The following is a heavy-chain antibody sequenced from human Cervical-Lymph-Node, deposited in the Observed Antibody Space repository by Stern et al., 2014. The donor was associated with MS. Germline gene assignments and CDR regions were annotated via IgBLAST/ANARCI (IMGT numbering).Heavy chain of an antibody. V-gene: IGHV3-53*01. J-gene: IGHJ4*02. CDR2: INSAGTT. CDR1: GFPVSGSS. Sequence: EVQLVESGGGLMQPGGALSLSCAASGFPVSGSSMPWVRQAPGKGLEWVSGINSAGTTYYADAVKGRFTITRDNSKNTLNLQMNSLRAEDTAVYYCARDPNYGSGYWGQGTLVTVSS. CDR3: ARDPNYGSGY. D-gene: IGHD3-10*01.